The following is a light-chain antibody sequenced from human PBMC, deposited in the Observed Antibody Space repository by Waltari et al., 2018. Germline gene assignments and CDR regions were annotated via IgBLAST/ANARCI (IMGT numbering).Light chain of an antibody. J-gene: IGLJ2*01. Sequence: QSALAQPASVSGSPGQSITISCTGTDSDIGAYNYVPWYKQHPGIAPKLLLYDVSDRPSGGSDRFSGSKSGKTASLTISGLQPEDAADYYCSSYTRRNTVIFGGGTKLTVV. CDR3: SSYTRRNTVI. CDR2: DVS. CDR1: DSDIGAYNY. V-gene: IGLV2-14*03.